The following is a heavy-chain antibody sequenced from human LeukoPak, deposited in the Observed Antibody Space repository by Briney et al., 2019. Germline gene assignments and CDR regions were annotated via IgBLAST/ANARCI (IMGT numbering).Heavy chain of an antibody. D-gene: IGHD3-22*01. V-gene: IGHV4-39*07. CDR3: ARMSYYYDSSGYPQGDFDY. J-gene: IGHJ4*02. CDR2: IYYSGST. Sequence: SETLSLTCTVSGGSTSSSSYYWGWIRQPPGKGLEWIGSIYYSGSTYYNPSLKSRVTISVDTSKNQFSLKLSSVTAADTAVYYCARMSYYYDSSGYPQGDFDYWGQGTLVTVSS. CDR1: GGSTSSSSYY.